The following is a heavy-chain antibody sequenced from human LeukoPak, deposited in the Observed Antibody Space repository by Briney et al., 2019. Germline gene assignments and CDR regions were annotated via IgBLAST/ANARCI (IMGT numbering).Heavy chain of an antibody. CDR3: ARGLPPYYYGGSSGNRNHFDY. CDR2: INHSGST. CDR1: GGSFSGYY. J-gene: IGHJ4*02. V-gene: IGHV4-34*01. D-gene: IGHD3-22*01. Sequence: SETLSLTCAVYGGSFSGYYWSWIRQPPGKRLEWIGEINHSGSTNYNPSLKSRVTISVDTSKNQFSLKLSSVTAADTAVYYCARGLPPYYYGGSSGNRNHFDYWGQGTLVTVSS.